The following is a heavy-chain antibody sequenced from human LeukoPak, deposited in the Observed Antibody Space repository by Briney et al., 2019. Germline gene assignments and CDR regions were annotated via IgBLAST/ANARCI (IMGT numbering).Heavy chain of an antibody. Sequence: SETLSLTCTVSGGSISSGDYYWRSIRQPPGKGLEWIGYIYYSGSTYYNPSLKSRVTISVDTSKNQFSLKLSSVTAADTAVYYCARVGDYDYVWGSYRYSYYFDYWGQGTLVTVSS. CDR2: IYYSGST. J-gene: IGHJ4*02. CDR1: GGSISSGDYY. CDR3: ARVGDYDYVWGSYRYSYYFDY. V-gene: IGHV4-30-4*01. D-gene: IGHD3-16*02.